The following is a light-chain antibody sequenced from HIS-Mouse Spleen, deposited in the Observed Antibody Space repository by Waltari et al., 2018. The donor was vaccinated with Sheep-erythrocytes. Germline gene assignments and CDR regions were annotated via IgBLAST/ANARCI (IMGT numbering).Light chain of an antibody. Sequence: DIQMTQSPSTLSASVGDRVTITCRASQSISSWLAWYQQKPGKAPKLLIYKASSLERGVPSRFSGSGSGPEFTLTISSLQPDDFATYYCQQYNSYPLTFGVGTKVEIK. V-gene: IGKV1-5*03. CDR3: QQYNSYPLT. J-gene: IGKJ4*01. CDR2: KAS. CDR1: QSISSW.